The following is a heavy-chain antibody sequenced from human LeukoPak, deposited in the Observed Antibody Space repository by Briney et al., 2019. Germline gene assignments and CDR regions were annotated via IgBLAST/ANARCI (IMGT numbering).Heavy chain of an antibody. V-gene: IGHV1-69-2*01. CDR3: ATALILGYRTNGLCSDY. J-gene: IGHJ4*02. Sequence: ATVKISCKVSGYTFTDYYMHWVQQAPGKGLEWMGLVDPEDGETIYAEKFQGRVTITADTSTDTAYMELSSLRSEDTAVYYCATALILGYRTNGLCSDYWGQGTLVTVSS. CDR1: GYTFTDYY. CDR2: VDPEDGET. D-gene: IGHD2-8*01.